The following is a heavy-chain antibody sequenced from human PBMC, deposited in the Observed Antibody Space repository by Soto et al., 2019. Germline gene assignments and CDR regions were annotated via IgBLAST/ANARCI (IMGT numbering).Heavy chain of an antibody. V-gene: IGHV4-39*01. CDR3: HLVYDYYYSDGMDV. CDR2: IYYSGST. D-gene: IGHD6-6*01. Sequence: QLQLQESGPGLVKPSETLSLTCTVSGGSISSSSYYWGWIRQPPGKGLEWIGSIYYSGSTYYNPSLKSRVTISVDTSKNQFSLKLSSVTAADTAVYYCHLVYDYYYSDGMDVWGQGTTVTVS. J-gene: IGHJ6*02. CDR1: GGSISSSSYY.